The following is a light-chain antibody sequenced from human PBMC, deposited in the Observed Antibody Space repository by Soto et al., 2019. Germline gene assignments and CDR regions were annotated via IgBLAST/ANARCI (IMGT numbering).Light chain of an antibody. CDR3: QQYGSSGT. Sequence: EIVLTQSPGTLSLSPGERATLSCRASQSVSNNYLAWYQQKPGQAPRLLIYGASNGATGIPDRFSGSGSGTDFILTISRLEPEDFAVYYCQQYGSSGTFGQGNKVEIK. V-gene: IGKV3-20*01. J-gene: IGKJ1*01. CDR1: QSVSNNY. CDR2: GAS.